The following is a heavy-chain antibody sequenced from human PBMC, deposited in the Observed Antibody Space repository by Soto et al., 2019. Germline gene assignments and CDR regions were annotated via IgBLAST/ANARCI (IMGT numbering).Heavy chain of an antibody. CDR3: AKDGGYSTVVTFSGMDV. J-gene: IGHJ6*02. Sequence: EVQLVESGGGLVQPGRSLRLSCAASGFTFDDYAMHWVRQAPGKGLEWVSGISWNSGSIGYADSVKGRFTISRDNAKNSLYLQMNSLRAEDTALYYCAKDGGYSTVVTFSGMDVWGQGTTVTVSS. CDR2: ISWNSGSI. V-gene: IGHV3-9*01. D-gene: IGHD1-26*01. CDR1: GFTFDDYA.